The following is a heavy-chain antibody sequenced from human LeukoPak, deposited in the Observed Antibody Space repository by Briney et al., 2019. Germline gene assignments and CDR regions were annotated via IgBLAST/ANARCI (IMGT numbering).Heavy chain of an antibody. V-gene: IGHV4-59*01. CDR2: IYSSGST. CDR3: ARVFDSGSQAYFYYMDV. CDR1: GGSIRGYY. Sequence: SETLSLTCTVSGGSIRGYYWSWIRQSPEKGLEWIGYIYSSGSTNYNPSLKSRVTMSVDTSKNQLSLKVSSVTAADTAVYYCARVFDSGSQAYFYYMDVWGKGTTVIISS. D-gene: IGHD3-10*01. J-gene: IGHJ6*03.